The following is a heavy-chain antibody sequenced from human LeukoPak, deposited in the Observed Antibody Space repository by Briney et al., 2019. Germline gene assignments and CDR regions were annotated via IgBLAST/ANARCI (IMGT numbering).Heavy chain of an antibody. V-gene: IGHV1-8*01. CDR1: GYTFTSYD. D-gene: IGHD7-27*01. CDR3: ATSPPNWGFDN. J-gene: IGHJ4*02. Sequence: ASVKVSCKASGYTFTSYDINWVRQATGQGLEWMGWMSPSSGNIGYAQKFQGRVTMTRSTSISTAYMELSSLRSEDTAVYYCATSPPNWGFDNWGQGTLVTVSS. CDR2: MSPSSGNI.